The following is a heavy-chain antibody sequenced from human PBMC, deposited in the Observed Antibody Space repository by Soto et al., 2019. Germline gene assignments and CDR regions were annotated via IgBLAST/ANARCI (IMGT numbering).Heavy chain of an antibody. CDR1: GYTFTSYG. Sequence: ASVKVSCKASGYTFTSYGISWVRQAPGQGLEWMGWISAYNGNTNYAQKLQGRVTMTTDTSTSTAYMELRSLRSDDTAVYYCAREKRGGYYDFWSGSQPNDYWGQGTLVTVSS. CDR3: AREKRGGYYDFWSGSQPNDY. V-gene: IGHV1-18*01. J-gene: IGHJ4*02. CDR2: ISAYNGNT. D-gene: IGHD3-3*01.